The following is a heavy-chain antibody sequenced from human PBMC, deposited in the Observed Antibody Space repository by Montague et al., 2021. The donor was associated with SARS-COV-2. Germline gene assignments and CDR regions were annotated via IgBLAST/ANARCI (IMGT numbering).Heavy chain of an antibody. CDR3: AKDLVLRAARPDALDV. CDR1: GFTFSSYS. D-gene: IGHD6-6*01. Sequence: SLRLSCAASGFTFSSYSVNWVRQAPGKGLEWISYISSSTNIIYNEDSVKGRFTISRDNARNSLYLQMNSLRVDDTAVYYCAKDLVLRAARPDALDVWGQGTVVTVSS. J-gene: IGHJ3*01. CDR2: ISSSTNII. V-gene: IGHV3-48*04.